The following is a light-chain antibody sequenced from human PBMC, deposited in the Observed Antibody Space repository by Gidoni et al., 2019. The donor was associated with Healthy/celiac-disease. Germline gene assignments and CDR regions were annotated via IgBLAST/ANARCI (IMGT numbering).Light chain of an antibody. Sequence: QSALTQTASVSGSPGQSITISCTGTSSDGGGYNYVSWYQQHPGKAPTLMIYDVSNRPSGVSNRFSGSKSGNTASLTISGLQAEDEADYYCSSYTSSSIYVFGTGTKVTVL. V-gene: IGLV2-14*03. CDR1: SSDGGGYNY. CDR3: SSYTSSSIYV. J-gene: IGLJ1*01. CDR2: DVS.